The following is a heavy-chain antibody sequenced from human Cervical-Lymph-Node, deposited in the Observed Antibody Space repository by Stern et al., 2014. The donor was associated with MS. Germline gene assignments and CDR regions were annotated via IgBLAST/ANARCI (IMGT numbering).Heavy chain of an antibody. J-gene: IGHJ4*02. Sequence: VQLVESGGGVVQPGRSLRLACAASGFTFSSYGMHGVRQAPDKGLEGVAVIWYDGSNKYYADSVKGRFTIARDNSKNTLYLQMNSLRAEDTAVYYCARDSSKGGSNYWGQGTLVTVSS. CDR2: IWYDGSNK. D-gene: IGHD2-2*01. V-gene: IGHV3-33*01. CDR1: GFTFSSYG. CDR3: ARDSSKGGSNY.